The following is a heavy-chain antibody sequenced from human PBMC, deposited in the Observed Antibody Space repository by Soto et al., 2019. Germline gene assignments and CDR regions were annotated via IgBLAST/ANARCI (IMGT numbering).Heavy chain of an antibody. V-gene: IGHV2-5*02. D-gene: IGHD3-9*01. CDR3: AHSGDYDILTGYYRAYYFDY. CDR2: IYWDDDK. CDR1: GFSLSTSGVG. J-gene: IGHJ4*02. Sequence: QITLKESGPTLVKPTQTLTLTCTFSGFSLSTSGVGVGWIRQPPGKALEWLALIYWDDDKRYSPSLKSRLTITKDPSKTQVVLTMTNMDPVDTATYYCAHSGDYDILTGYYRAYYFDYWGQGTLVTVSS.